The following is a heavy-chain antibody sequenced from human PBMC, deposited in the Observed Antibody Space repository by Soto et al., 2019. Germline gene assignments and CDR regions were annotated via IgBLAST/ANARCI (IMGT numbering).Heavy chain of an antibody. CDR3: ARLNTHYYYYYYGMDV. D-gene: IGHD3-16*01. CDR1: GGSISSGGYY. V-gene: IGHV4-31*03. J-gene: IGHJ6*02. CDR2: IFYSGTT. Sequence: SETLSLTCTVSGGSISSGGYYWSWIRQHPGKGLEWIGYIFYSGTTYYNPSLKSRVTISVDTSKNQFSLKLNSVTAADTAVYYCARLNTHYYYYYYGMDVWGQGTTVTVSS.